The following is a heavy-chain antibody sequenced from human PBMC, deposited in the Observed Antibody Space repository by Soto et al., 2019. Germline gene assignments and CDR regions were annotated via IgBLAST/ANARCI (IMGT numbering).Heavy chain of an antibody. Sequence: GAAVKVSCKASGGTFSSYAISWVRQAPGQGXEWMGGIIPIFGTANYAQKFQGRVTITADESTSTAYMELSSLRSEDTAVYYCARGATSSSGSYSYYYYGMDVWGQGTTVTVSS. CDR1: GGTFSSYA. D-gene: IGHD1-26*01. CDR2: IIPIFGTA. J-gene: IGHJ6*02. CDR3: ARGATSSSGSYSYYYYGMDV. V-gene: IGHV1-69*13.